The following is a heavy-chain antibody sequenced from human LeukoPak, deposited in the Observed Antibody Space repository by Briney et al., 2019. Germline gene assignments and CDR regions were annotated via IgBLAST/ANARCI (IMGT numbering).Heavy chain of an antibody. CDR2: IYSGGST. D-gene: IGHD3-16*01. J-gene: IGHJ6*03. Sequence: GGSLRLSCAASGFTVSSNYMSWVRQAPGKGLEWVSVIYSGGSTYYADSVKGRFTISRDNSKNTLYLQMNSLRAEDTAVYYCARGLAFEGADGDYYYYMDVWGKGTTVTISS. CDR3: ARGLAFEGADGDYYYYMDV. V-gene: IGHV3-53*01. CDR1: GFTVSSNY.